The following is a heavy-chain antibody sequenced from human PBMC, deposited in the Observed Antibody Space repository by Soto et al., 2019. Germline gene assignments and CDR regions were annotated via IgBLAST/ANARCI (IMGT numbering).Heavy chain of an antibody. D-gene: IGHD3-9*01. V-gene: IGHV2-5*02. CDR3: AHKYDFLTALPSGGPYNWFDS. Sequence: SGPTLVNPTQTLTLTCTFSGFSLSTSGVGVGWIRQPPGKALEWLGIIYWDDDKQYSASLKSRLTITKDTSKNQVVLTMTNMDPVDTATYYCAHKYDFLTALPSGGPYNWFDSWGPGTLVTVSS. CDR2: IYWDDDK. CDR1: GFSLSTSGVG. J-gene: IGHJ5*01.